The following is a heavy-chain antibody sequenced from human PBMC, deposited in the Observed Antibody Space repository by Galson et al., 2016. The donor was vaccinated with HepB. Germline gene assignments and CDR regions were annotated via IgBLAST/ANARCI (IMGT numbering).Heavy chain of an antibody. CDR2: ISSGSSTV. V-gene: IGHV3-48*02. J-gene: IGHJ6*02. CDR1: GFTFSSYA. CDR3: AARAAAPAAMGFYYGMDV. D-gene: IGHD2-2*01. Sequence: SLRLSCATSGFTFSSYAMNWVRQAPGKGLEWVSYISSGSSTVYYADSVKGRFTISRDNAKNSLYLQMDSLRDEDTAMYYCAARAAAPAAMGFYYGMDVWGQGTKVTVSS.